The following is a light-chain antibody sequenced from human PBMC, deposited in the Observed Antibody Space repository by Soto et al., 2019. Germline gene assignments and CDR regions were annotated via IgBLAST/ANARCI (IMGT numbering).Light chain of an antibody. V-gene: IGKV3-20*01. CDR1: QSVSSNF. CDR3: HQYGSSPRT. J-gene: IGKJ1*01. Sequence: EIVLKQSPGTLSLSPGDRATLSCKASQSVSSNFLAWYQQKPGQAPRLLIYGASIRATGIPDRFSGSGSGRDVTLIIRRMEPEDFAMYFCHQYGSSPRTFGQGNKVEIK. CDR2: GAS.